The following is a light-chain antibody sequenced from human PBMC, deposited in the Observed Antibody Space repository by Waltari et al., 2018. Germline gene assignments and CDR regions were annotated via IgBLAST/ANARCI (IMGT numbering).Light chain of an antibody. Sequence: EIVLTHSSATLSVSPGDSATLSCRASQSVNSNLAWYQQRPGQAPRLLIFAASSRATGIAARFSGSGSGTEITLTISSLQSEDFAMYYCQHYSNWPPRVTFGPGTKVDI. J-gene: IGKJ3*01. V-gene: IGKV3-15*01. CDR1: QSVNSN. CDR2: AAS. CDR3: QHYSNWPPRVT.